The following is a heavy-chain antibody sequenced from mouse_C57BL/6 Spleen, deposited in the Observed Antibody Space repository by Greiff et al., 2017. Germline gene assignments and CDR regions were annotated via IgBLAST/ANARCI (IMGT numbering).Heavy chain of an antibody. V-gene: IGHV1-39*01. CDR2: INPNYGTT. CDR1: GYSFTDYN. D-gene: IGHD1-1*01. CDR3: AREGYYYGSSYGYFDV. J-gene: IGHJ1*03. Sequence: EVQGVESGPELVKPGASVKISCKASGYSFTDYNMNWVKQSNGKSLEWIGVINPNYGTTSYNQKFKGKATLTVDQSSSTAYMQLNSLTSEDSAVYYCAREGYYYGSSYGYFDVWAQGPRSPSPQ.